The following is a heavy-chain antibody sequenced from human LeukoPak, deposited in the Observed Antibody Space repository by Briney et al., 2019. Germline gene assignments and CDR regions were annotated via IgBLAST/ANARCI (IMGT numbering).Heavy chain of an antibody. D-gene: IGHD3-9*01. Sequence: GGSLRLSCAASGFTFSSYAMSWVRQAPGKGLVWVSAISGSGGSTYYADSVKGRFTISRDNSKNTLYLQMNSLRAEDTAVYYCAKDPYYDILTGYYTDYWGQGTLVTVSS. CDR1: GFTFSSYA. V-gene: IGHV3-23*01. J-gene: IGHJ4*02. CDR3: AKDPYYDILTGYYTDY. CDR2: ISGSGGST.